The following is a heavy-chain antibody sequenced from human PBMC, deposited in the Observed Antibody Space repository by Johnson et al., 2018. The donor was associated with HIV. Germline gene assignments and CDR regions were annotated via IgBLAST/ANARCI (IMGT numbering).Heavy chain of an antibody. V-gene: IGHV3-30*02. D-gene: IGHD2-15*01. CDR3: AIQRSGGKGGGAFDI. CDR1: GFTFSSYG. Sequence: QVQLVESGGGVVQPGGSLRLSCAASGFTFSSYGMHWVRQAPGTGLAWVAFIRYDGSNKYYAAHVKGRFTISRDNSKNTLYLQMNSLRAEDTAVYYCAIQRSGGKGGGAFDIWGQGTMVTVSS. CDR2: IRYDGSNK. J-gene: IGHJ3*02.